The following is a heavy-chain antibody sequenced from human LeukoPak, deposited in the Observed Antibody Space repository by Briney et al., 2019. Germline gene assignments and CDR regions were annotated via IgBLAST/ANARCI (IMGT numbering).Heavy chain of an antibody. D-gene: IGHD2-2*02. CDR3: ARQYCSSTNCYTGSSYYLDY. V-gene: IGHV5-51*01. CDR1: GYSFSNYW. CDR2: IYPGDSAT. J-gene: IGHJ4*02. Sequence: PGESLKISCKGSGYSFSNYWIGWVRQMPGKGLEWMGIIYPGDSATRYIPSFQGQVTISADKSISTAYLQWSSLKASDTAMYYCARQYCSSTNCYTGSSYYLDYWGQGTLVTVSS.